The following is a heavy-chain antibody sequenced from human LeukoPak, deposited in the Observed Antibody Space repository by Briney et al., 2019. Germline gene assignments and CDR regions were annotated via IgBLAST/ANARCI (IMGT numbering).Heavy chain of an antibody. J-gene: IGHJ4*02. CDR3: ARARGGYCSSTSCYFPFDY. CDR1: GGTFSSYA. CDR2: IIPIFGTA. D-gene: IGHD2-2*01. V-gene: IGHV1-69*13. Sequence: ASVKVSCKASGGTFSSYAISWVRQAPGQGLEWMGGIIPIFGTANYAQKFQGRVTITADESTSTAYMELSSLRSEDTAVYYCARARGGYCSSTSCYFPFDYWGQGTLVTVSS.